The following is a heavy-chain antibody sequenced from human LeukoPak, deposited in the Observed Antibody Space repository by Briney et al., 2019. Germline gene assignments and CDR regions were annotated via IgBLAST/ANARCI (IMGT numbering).Heavy chain of an antibody. CDR2: INHSGST. J-gene: IGHJ6*02. Sequence: PGGSLRLSCAASGFTFSDYYMSWIRQAPGKGLEWIGEINHSGSTNYNPSLKSRVTISVDTSKNQFSLKLSSVTAADTAVYYCARKEVGSFYYGMDVWGQGTTVTVSS. CDR3: ARKEVGSFYYGMDV. V-gene: IGHV4-34*01. CDR1: GFTFSDYY. D-gene: IGHD6-13*01.